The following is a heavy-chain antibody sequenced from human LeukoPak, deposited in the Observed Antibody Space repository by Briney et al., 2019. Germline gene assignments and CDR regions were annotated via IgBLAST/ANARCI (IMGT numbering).Heavy chain of an antibody. CDR2: IIPIFGTA. D-gene: IGHD5/OR15-5a*01. CDR1: GGTFSSYA. CDR3: ARDFVSDGWFGP. V-gene: IGHV1-69*13. J-gene: IGHJ5*02. Sequence: SVKVSCEASGGTFSSYAISWVRQAPGQGLEWMGGIIPIFGTANYAQKFQGRVTITADESTSTAYMELSSLRSEDTAVYYCARDFVSDGWFGPWGQGTLVTVSS.